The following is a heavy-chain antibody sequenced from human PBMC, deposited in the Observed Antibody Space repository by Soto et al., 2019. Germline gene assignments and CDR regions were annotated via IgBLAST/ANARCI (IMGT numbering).Heavy chain of an antibody. CDR1: GYTFTSYG. CDR3: ARDTYYDSSGYYPIFDY. J-gene: IGHJ4*02. Sequence: GASVKVSCKASGYTFTSYGISWVRQAPGQGLEWMGWISAYNGNTNYAQKLQGRVTMTTDTPTSTAYMELRSLRSDDTAVYYCARDTYYDSSGYYPIFDYWGQGTLVTVSS. CDR2: ISAYNGNT. V-gene: IGHV1-18*01. D-gene: IGHD3-22*01.